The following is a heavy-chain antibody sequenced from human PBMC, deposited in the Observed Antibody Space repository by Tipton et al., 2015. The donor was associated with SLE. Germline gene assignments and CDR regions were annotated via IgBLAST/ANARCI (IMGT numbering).Heavy chain of an antibody. CDR3: ARYCSSTSCNSQYYFDY. J-gene: IGHJ4*02. V-gene: IGHV4-30-2*01. CDR2: IYHSGST. Sequence: TLSLTCAVSGGSISSGGYSWSCIRQPPGKGLEWIGYIYHSGSTYYNPSLKSRVTISVDRSKNQFSLKLSSVTAADTAVYYCARYCSSTSCNSQYYFDYWGQGTLVTVSS. CDR1: GGSISSGGYS. D-gene: IGHD2-2*01.